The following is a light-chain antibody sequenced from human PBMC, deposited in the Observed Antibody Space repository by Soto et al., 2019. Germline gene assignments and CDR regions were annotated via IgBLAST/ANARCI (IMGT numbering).Light chain of an antibody. Sequence: QSALTQPASVSGSPGQSITISCTGTSSDVGGYNYVSWHQHHPGKAPKLMIYDVSNRPSGVSNRFFGSKSGNTASLTISGLQAEDEADYYCLSYTSSSTWVFGGGTKVTVL. CDR1: SSDVGGYNY. CDR3: LSYTSSSTWV. J-gene: IGLJ2*01. CDR2: DVS. V-gene: IGLV2-14*03.